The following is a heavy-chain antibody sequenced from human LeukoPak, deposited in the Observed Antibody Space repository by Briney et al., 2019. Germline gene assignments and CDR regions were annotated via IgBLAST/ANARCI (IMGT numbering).Heavy chain of an antibody. D-gene: IGHD3-3*02. J-gene: IGHJ4*02. Sequence: GGSLRLSCAASGFTFNSYAMHWVRQAPGKGLEWVAVISHDGSIKSYADTVKGRFTISRDNAKNSLYLQMNSLRAEDTAVYYCARSATRLAPDYWGQGTLVTVSS. CDR1: GFTFNSYA. V-gene: IGHV3-30-3*01. CDR3: ARSATRLAPDY. CDR2: ISHDGSIK.